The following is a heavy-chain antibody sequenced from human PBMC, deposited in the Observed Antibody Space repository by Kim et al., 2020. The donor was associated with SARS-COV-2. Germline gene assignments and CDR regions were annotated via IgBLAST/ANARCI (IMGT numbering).Heavy chain of an antibody. D-gene: IGHD1-1*01. J-gene: IGHJ4*02. V-gene: IGHV3-74*01. CDR3: ASLVKLWADTGSG. Sequence: SYADSGKGRFPISRENTKTTCFLQMDSLRAEDTAVYYCASLVKLWADTGSGWGQGTLVTVSS.